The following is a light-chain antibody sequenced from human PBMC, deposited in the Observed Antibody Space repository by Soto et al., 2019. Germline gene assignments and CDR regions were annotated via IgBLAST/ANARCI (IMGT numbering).Light chain of an antibody. Sequence: SPGTLSLSPGEGATLSCRASQSVSSSYLAWYQQKPGQAPRLLIYGASSRATGIPDRFSGSGSGTDFTLTISRLEPEDFAVYYCQQCGSSPITFGQGTRLEIK. J-gene: IGKJ5*01. CDR1: QSVSSSY. V-gene: IGKV3-20*01. CDR2: GAS. CDR3: QQCGSSPIT.